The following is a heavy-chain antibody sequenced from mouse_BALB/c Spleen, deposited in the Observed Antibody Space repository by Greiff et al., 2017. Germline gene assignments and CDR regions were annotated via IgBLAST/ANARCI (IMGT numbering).Heavy chain of an antibody. CDR3: ARGNPLDY. J-gene: IGHJ2*01. V-gene: IGHV14-1*02. CDR1: GFNIKDYY. Sequence: EVQLQQSGAELVRPGALVKLSCKASGFNIKDYYMHWVKQRPEQGLEWIGWIDPENGNTIYDPKFQGKASITADTSSNTAYLQLSSLTSEDTAVYYCARGNPLDYWGQGTTLTVSS. CDR2: IDPENGNT. D-gene: IGHD2-1*01.